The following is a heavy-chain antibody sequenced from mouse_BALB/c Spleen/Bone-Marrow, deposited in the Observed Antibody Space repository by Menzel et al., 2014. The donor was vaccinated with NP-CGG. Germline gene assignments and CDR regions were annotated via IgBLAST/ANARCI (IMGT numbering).Heavy chain of an antibody. CDR1: GFTFTDYY. J-gene: IGHJ2*01. CDR3: AKDKGRVFFDY. V-gene: IGHV7-3*02. CDR2: IRNKANGYTT. Sequence: EVKLVDSGGALVQPGGSLRLSCATSGFTFTDYYMNWVRQPPGKALEWLGFIRNKANGYTTEYSASVKGRFTISRDNSQSILYLQMNTLRAEDSATYYCAKDKGRVFFDYWGQGTTLTVSS.